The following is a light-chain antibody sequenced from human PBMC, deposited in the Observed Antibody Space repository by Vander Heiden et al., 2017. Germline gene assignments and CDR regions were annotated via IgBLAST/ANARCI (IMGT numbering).Light chain of an antibody. CDR2: GAS. J-gene: IGKJ2*01. V-gene: IGKV4-1*01. CDR3: QKYYSTPGLAVYT. CDR1: QSVLYSSNNKNY. Sequence: DIVMTQSPDSLAVSLGERATINCKSSQSVLYSSNNKNYLAWYQQKPGKPPKLLIYGASTRESGVPDRFSGSGSGTDFTLTISSLQAEDVAVYYCQKYYSTPGLAVYTFGQGTKLEIK.